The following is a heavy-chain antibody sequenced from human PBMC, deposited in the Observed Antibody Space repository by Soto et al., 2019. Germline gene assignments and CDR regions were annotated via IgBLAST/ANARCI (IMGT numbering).Heavy chain of an antibody. CDR2: ISAYNGNT. CDR3: ASTLGYCSGGSCSSLTWFDP. D-gene: IGHD2-15*01. Sequence: ASVKVSCKASGYTFTSYGISWVRQAPGQGLEWMGWISAYNGNTNYAQKLQGRVTMTTDTSTSTAYMELRSLRSDDTAVYYCASTLGYCSGGSCSSLTWFDPWGQGTLVTVYS. CDR1: GYTFTSYG. V-gene: IGHV1-18*04. J-gene: IGHJ5*02.